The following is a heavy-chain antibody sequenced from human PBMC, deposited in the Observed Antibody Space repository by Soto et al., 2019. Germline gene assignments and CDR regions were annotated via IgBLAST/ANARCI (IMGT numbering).Heavy chain of an antibody. CDR3: AREAHDYGDYGPRSYFDY. CDR1: GFTFSSYG. V-gene: IGHV3-33*01. J-gene: IGHJ4*02. Sequence: QVQLVESGGGVVQPGRSVRLSCAASGFTFSSYGMHWVRQARGKGLEWVAVIWYDGSSKYYADSVKGRFTISRDNSKNTLYLQMNSLRAEDTAVYYCAREAHDYGDYGPRSYFDYWGQGTLVTVFS. D-gene: IGHD4-17*01. CDR2: IWYDGSSK.